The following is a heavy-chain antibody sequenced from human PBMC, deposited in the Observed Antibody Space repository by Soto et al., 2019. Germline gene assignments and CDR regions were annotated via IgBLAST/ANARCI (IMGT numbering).Heavy chain of an antibody. D-gene: IGHD3-3*01. J-gene: IGHJ5*02. CDR2: IYYGGST. CDR3: ARGAYYDFWSGPSRFRGFDP. Sequence: PSETLSLTCTVSGGSISSGGYYWSWIRQHPGKGLEWIGYIYYGGSTYYNPSLKSRVTISVDTSKNQFSLKLSSVTAADTAVYYCARGAYYDFWSGPSRFRGFDPWGQGTLVTVSS. CDR1: GGSISSGGYY. V-gene: IGHV4-31*03.